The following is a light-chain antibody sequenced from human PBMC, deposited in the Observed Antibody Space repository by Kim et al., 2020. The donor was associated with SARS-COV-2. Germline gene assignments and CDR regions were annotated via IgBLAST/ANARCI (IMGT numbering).Light chain of an antibody. V-gene: IGLV3-21*04. Sequence: AQAKTARVTCRGTRIESKSVIWYQQKPGQGHVLVFYYYSDRPSRTRERFSGSNSENTDTLTLSMVEAGDEAEYYCHVRNRSGDHGVFGGGTQLTVL. CDR3: HVRNRSGDHGV. CDR1: RIESKS. J-gene: IGLJ3*02. CDR2: YYS.